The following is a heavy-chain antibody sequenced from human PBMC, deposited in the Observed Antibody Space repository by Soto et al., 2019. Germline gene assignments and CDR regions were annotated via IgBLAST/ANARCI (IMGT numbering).Heavy chain of an antibody. CDR3: AREASDSSGWPFDY. Sequence: SETLSLTCAVYGGSFSGYYWSWIRQPPGKGLEWIGEINHSGSTNYNPSLKSRVTISVDTSKNQFSLKLSSVTAADTAVYYCAREASDSSGWPFDYWGQGTLVTVSS. D-gene: IGHD6-19*01. V-gene: IGHV4-34*01. J-gene: IGHJ4*02. CDR1: GGSFSGYY. CDR2: INHSGST.